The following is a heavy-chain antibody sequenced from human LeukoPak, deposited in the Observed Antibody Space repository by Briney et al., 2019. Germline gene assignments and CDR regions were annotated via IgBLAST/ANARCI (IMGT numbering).Heavy chain of an antibody. CDR2: INPNSGGT. CDR3: ARAGYSSGWLRPEFDY. CDR1: GYTFTGYY. J-gene: IGHJ4*02. D-gene: IGHD6-19*01. Sequence: GASVNVSCKASGYTFTGYYIHWVRQAPGQGLEGMGGINPNSGGTNYAQKFQGRVTMTRDTSISTAYMELSRLSSDDTDVYSCARAGYSSGWLRPEFDYWGQGTLITVSS. V-gene: IGHV1-2*02.